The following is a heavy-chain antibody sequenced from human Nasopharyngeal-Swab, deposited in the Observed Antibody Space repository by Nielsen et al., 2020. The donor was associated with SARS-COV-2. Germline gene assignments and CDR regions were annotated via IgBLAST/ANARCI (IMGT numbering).Heavy chain of an antibody. D-gene: IGHD5-18*01. CDR3: AKGALTAAMVFFVYYYGMDV. J-gene: IGHJ6*02. CDR2: IIPIFGTA. Sequence: SVKVSCNASGGTFSSYAISWVRQAPGQGLEWMGGIIPIFGTANYAQKFQGRVTITADESTSTAYMELSSLRSEDTAVYYCAKGALTAAMVFFVYYYGMDVWGQGTTVTVSS. CDR1: GGTFSSYA. V-gene: IGHV1-69*13.